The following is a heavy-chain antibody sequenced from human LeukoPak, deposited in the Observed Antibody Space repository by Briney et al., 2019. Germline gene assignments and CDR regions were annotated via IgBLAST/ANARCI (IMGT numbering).Heavy chain of an antibody. CDR2: INEDGREY. CDR3: ARGGDPGSIDY. Sequence: GGSLRLSCEVSGFRFSDYWMGWVRQAPGKGLEWVANINEDGREYYYVDSVKGRITISRHNDKNSLYLQMTSLRADDTAVYYCARGGDPGSIDYWGQGTLVTVSS. J-gene: IGHJ4*02. D-gene: IGHD3-10*01. CDR1: GFRFSDYW. V-gene: IGHV3-7*01.